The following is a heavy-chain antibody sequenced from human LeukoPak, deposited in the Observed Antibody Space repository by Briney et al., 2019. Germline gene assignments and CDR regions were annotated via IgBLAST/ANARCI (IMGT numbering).Heavy chain of an antibody. J-gene: IGHJ6*02. CDR2: IIPIFGTA. D-gene: IGHD3-3*01. CDR1: GSTFSSYA. CDR3: ARRTIFGVVISNYYYGMDV. V-gene: IGHV1-69*13. Sequence: ASVTVSCTASGSTFSSYAISWVRQAPGQGLEWMGGIIPIFGTANYAQKFQGRVTITADESTSTAYMELSSLRSEDTAVYYCARRTIFGVVISNYYYGMDVWGQGTTVTVSS.